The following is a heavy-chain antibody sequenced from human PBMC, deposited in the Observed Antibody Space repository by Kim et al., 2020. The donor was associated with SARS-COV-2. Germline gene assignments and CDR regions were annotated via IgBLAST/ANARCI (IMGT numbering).Heavy chain of an antibody. J-gene: IGHJ4*02. V-gene: IGHV3-48*02. Sequence: NGVIYYADSVKGRFTISRDNAKNLLFLQINSLRDEDTAVYYCAGGWTQISWGQGTLVTVSS. CDR3: AGGWTQIS. CDR2: NGVI. D-gene: IGHD5-18*01.